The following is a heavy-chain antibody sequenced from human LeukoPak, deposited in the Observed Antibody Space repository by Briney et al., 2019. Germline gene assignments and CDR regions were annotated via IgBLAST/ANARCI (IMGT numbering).Heavy chain of an antibody. CDR2: IRYDGNNK. CDR1: GFTFRSYG. Sequence: GGSLRLSCAASGFTFRSYGMDWVRQAPGKGLEWVAFIRYDGNNKDYGDSVKGRFTISRGNSKNTLYLQMNSLRVEDTAVYYCAKGYGDLVAFDIWGQGTMVTVSS. V-gene: IGHV3-30*02. CDR3: AKGYGDLVAFDI. J-gene: IGHJ3*02. D-gene: IGHD4-17*01.